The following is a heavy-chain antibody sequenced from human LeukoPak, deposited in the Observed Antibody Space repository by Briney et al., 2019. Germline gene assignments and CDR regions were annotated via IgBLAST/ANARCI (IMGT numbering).Heavy chain of an antibody. D-gene: IGHD3-9*01. V-gene: IGHV1-46*01. CDR1: GYTFTSYY. Sequence: ASVKVSCKASGYTFTSYYMHWVRQAPGQGLEWIGIINPSGGSTSFAQKFQGRVTMTRDMSTSTVYMELSSLRSEDTAVYYCARAYDILTGYYIFDYWGQGTLVTVSS. J-gene: IGHJ4*02. CDR3: ARAYDILTGYYIFDY. CDR2: INPSGGST.